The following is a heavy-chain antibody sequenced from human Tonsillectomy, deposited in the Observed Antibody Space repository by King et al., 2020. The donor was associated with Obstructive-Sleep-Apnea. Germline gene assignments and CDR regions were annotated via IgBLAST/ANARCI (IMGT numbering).Heavy chain of an antibody. J-gene: IGHJ4*02. V-gene: IGHV3-23*04. D-gene: IGHD1-26*01. CDR1: GFTFSSYA. CDR2: IIPTGGST. Sequence: VQLVESGGGLVQPGGSLRLSCAASGFTFSSYAMSWVRQAPGKGLEWGSTIIPTGGSTYYADSVKGRFTISRDNSKNTQYLQMNILRGDDTAVYYCAKDKTGATPFDYWGQGTLVTVSS. CDR3: AKDKTGATPFDY.